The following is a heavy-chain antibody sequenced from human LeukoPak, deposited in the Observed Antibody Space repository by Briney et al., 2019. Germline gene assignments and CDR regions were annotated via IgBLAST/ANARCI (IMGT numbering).Heavy chain of an antibody. J-gene: IGHJ4*02. Sequence: SETLSLTCTVSGGSISSSSYYWGWIRQPPGKGPEWIGSIYYSGSTYYNPSLKSRVTISVDTSKNQFSLKLSSVTAADTAVYYCARVVVPAAILDWGQGTLVTVSS. D-gene: IGHD2-2*02. V-gene: IGHV4-39*07. CDR2: IYYSGST. CDR1: GGSISSSSYY. CDR3: ARVVVPAAILD.